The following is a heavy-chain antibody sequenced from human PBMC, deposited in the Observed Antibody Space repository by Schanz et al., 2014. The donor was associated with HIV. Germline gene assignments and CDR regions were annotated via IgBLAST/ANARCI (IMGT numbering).Heavy chain of an antibody. CDR1: GGSFSNYA. CDR3: AREGGNLVEGGYFFDY. D-gene: IGHD2-15*01. J-gene: IGHJ4*02. CDR2: IVPVLAVA. V-gene: IGHV1-69*01. Sequence: QVQLLQSGAEVTKPGSSVKVSCKASGGSFSNYAISWVRQAPGQGLEWMGGIVPVLAVANYAQKFQGRVTITADESTSTAYMELSSLRLEDTAVYYCAREGGNLVEGGYFFDYWGQGTLVTVSS.